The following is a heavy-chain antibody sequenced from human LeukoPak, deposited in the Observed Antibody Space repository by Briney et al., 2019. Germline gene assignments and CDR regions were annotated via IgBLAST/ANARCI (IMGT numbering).Heavy chain of an antibody. J-gene: IGHJ4*02. CDR3: ARVEGIAARPFDY. D-gene: IGHD6-6*01. CDR1: GFTFSSYS. Sequence: GGSLRLSCAASGFTFSSYSMNWVRQAPGKGLEWVSYISSSSSTIYYADSVKGRFTISRDNAKNSLYLQMNSLRAEDTAVYYYARVEGIAARPFDYWGLGTLVTVSS. CDR2: ISSSSSTI. V-gene: IGHV3-48*01.